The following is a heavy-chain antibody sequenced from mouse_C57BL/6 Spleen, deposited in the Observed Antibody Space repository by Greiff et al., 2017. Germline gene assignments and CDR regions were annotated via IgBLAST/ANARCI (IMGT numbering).Heavy chain of an antibody. CDR1: GYTFTDYY. J-gene: IGHJ1*03. Sequence: EVQLQQSGPELVKPGASVKISCKASGYTFTDYYMNWVKQSHGKSLEWIGDINPNNGGTSYNQKFKGKATWTVDKSSSTAYMELRSLTSEDSAVYYCARAGTYYYGTFGVWGTGTTVTVAS. CDR2: INPNNGGT. D-gene: IGHD1-1*01. V-gene: IGHV1-26*01. CDR3: ARAGTYYYGTFGV.